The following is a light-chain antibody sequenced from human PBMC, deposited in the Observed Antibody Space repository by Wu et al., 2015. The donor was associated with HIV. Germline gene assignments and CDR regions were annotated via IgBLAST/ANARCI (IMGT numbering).Light chain of an antibody. CDR3: QQYGSSFT. V-gene: IGKV3-20*01. CDR1: QSVSRNY. CDR2: GAA. J-gene: IGKJ3*01. Sequence: EIVLTQSPGTLSLSPGERATLSCRASQSVSRNYVAWYQQKPGQAPRLLIYGAASRATSIPDRFSGSGSGTDFTLTINRLEPEDFAVYYCQQYGSSFTFGPGTKVDIK.